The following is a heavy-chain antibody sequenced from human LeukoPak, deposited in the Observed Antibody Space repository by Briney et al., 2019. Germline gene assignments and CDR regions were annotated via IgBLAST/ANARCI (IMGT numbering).Heavy chain of an antibody. V-gene: IGHV5-51*01. CDR2: IYPGDSDT. J-gene: IGHJ5*02. D-gene: IGHD4-17*01. CDR1: GYNFATYW. Sequence: PGESLKISCKGSGYNFATYWIGWVRQMPGKGLEWMGIIYPGDSDTRYSPSFQGQVTISADKSISTAFLQWSSLKASDTATYYCARRVYGDYRDRFDPWGQGTLVTVSS. CDR3: ARRVYGDYRDRFDP.